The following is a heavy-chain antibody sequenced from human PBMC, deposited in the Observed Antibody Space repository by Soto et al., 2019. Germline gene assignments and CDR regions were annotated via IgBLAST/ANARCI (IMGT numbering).Heavy chain of an antibody. CDR3: ASTYYYGSGSMGPWET. CDR2: IYYSGST. CDR1: GGSISSSSYY. J-gene: IGHJ5*02. V-gene: IGHV4-39*01. D-gene: IGHD3-10*01. Sequence: QLQLQESGPGLVKPSETLSLTCTVSGGSISSSSYYWGWIRQPPGKGLEWIGSIYYSGSTYYNPSLKSRVTISVDTSKNQFSLKLSSVTAADTAVYYCASTYYYGSGSMGPWETWGLGTLVTVSS.